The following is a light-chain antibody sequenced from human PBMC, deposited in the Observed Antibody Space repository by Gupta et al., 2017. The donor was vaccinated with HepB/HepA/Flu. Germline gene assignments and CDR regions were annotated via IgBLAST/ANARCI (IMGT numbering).Light chain of an antibody. Sequence: QSALTQPRSVSGSPGQSVTISCTGTSSDVGGYNYVSWYQQPPGKAPKLMIYDVSKRPSGVPDRFSGSKSGNTASLTISGPQAEDEADYYCCSYAGSYMVFGGGTKLTVL. CDR3: CSYAGSYMV. J-gene: IGLJ2*01. V-gene: IGLV2-11*01. CDR2: DVS. CDR1: SSDVGGYNY.